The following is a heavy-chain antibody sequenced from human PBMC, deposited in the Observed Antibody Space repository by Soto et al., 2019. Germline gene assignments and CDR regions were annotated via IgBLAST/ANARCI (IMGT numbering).Heavy chain of an antibody. V-gene: IGHV3-23*01. J-gene: IGHJ5*02. CDR3: ARKSGQQLVQGGWFDP. CDR1: GFTFNNFG. D-gene: IGHD6-13*01. CDR2: ISASGFNK. Sequence: GGSLRLSCVTSGFTFNNFGMKWVRQAPGKGLEWVSSISASGFNKYYADSVKGRFTISRDDSKNTLYLQINSLRSEDTAVYYCARKSGQQLVQGGWFDPWGQGTLVTVSS.